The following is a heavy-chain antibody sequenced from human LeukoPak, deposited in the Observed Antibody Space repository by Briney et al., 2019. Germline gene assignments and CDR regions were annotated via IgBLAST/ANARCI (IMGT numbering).Heavy chain of an antibody. CDR3: ARVWSLNWFDP. J-gene: IGHJ5*02. V-gene: IGHV4-38-2*02. CDR2: IYHSGST. CDR1: GYSISSGYY. D-gene: IGHD2-21*01. Sequence: SETLSLTCTVSGYSISSGYYWDWIRQPPGKGLEWIGSIYHSGSTYYNPSLKSRVTISVDTSKNQFSLKLSSVTAADTAVYYCARVWSLNWFDPWGQGTLVTVSS.